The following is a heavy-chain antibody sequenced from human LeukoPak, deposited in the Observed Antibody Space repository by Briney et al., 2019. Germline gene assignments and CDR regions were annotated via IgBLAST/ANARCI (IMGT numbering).Heavy chain of an antibody. CDR3: ARHEYSGSYYGLSWFDP. CDR1: GGSISSSGYY. Sequence: SETLSLTCTVSGGSISSSGYYWGWIRQPPGKGLEWIARIYYSGSTYYNPSLKSRVTISVDTSKNQLSLKLSSLTAADTAVYYCARHEYSGSYYGLSWFDPWGQGTLVTVSS. CDR2: IYYSGST. J-gene: IGHJ5*02. D-gene: IGHD1-26*01. V-gene: IGHV4-39*01.